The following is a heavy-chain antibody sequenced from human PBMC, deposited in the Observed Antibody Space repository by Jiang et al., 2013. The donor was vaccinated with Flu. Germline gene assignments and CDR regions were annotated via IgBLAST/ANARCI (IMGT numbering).Heavy chain of an antibody. V-gene: IGHV1-18*01. CDR3: ARGGSSGWRGAGMDV. CDR1: GYTFTSYG. CDR2: ISAYNGNT. J-gene: IGHJ6*02. Sequence: SCKASGYTFTSYGISWVRQAPGQGLEWMGWISAYNGNTNYAQKLQGRVTMTTDTSTSTAYMELRSLRSDDTAVYYCARGGSSGWRGAGMDVWGQGTTVTVSS. D-gene: IGHD6-19*01.